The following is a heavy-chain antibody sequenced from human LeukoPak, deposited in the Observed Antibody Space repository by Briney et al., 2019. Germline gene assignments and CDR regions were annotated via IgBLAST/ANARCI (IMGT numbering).Heavy chain of an antibody. V-gene: IGHV3-43*02. CDR1: GFTFSSYA. Sequence: GGSLRLSCAASGFTFSSYAMSWVRQAPGKGLEWVSLISWDGMKTYYADSVKGRFTISRDNSKKSLYLQMSSLRTEDTALYFCAKDTHEFSDRWYYFDYWGQGTLVTVAS. J-gene: IGHJ4*02. CDR2: ISWDGMKT. D-gene: IGHD5-24*01. CDR3: AKDTHEFSDRWYYFDY.